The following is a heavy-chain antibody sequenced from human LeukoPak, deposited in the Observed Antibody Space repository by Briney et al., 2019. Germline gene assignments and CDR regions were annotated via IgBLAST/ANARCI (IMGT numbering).Heavy chain of an antibody. CDR1: GFTFSSYS. CDR3: ARDRPGSHYYYYYGIDV. CDR2: ISSSSSYI. V-gene: IGHV3-21*01. Sequence: GGSLRLSCAASGFTFSSYSMNWVRQAPGRGLEWVSSISSSSSYIYYADSVKGRFTISRDNAKNSLYLQMSSLRAEDTAVYYCARDRPGSHYYYYYGIDVWGQGTTVTVSS. D-gene: IGHD3-10*01. J-gene: IGHJ6*02.